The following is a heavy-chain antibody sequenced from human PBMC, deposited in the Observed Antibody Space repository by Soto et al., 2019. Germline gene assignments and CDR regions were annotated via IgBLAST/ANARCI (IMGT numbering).Heavy chain of an antibody. J-gene: IGHJ4*02. V-gene: IGHV2-5*01. Sequence: SGPTLVNPTQTLTLTCTASGFSLTTRGMTLGWIRQPPGKAPEWLALSTLYSPPLQSRLTFTEDTSKNQVVLTMTNMDPVDTATYYCTLRQDTSRGPIYWGQGIMVTVSS. CDR1: GFSLTTRGMT. CDR3: TLRQDTSRGPIY. D-gene: IGHD6-13*01. CDR2: ST.